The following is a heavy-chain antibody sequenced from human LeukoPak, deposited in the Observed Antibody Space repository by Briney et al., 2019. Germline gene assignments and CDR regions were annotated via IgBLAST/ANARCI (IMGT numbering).Heavy chain of an antibody. CDR3: ARGLGGWPIDY. CDR2: IKQDGSEK. D-gene: IGHD6-19*01. CDR1: GFTFSSYW. Sequence: GGSLRLSCAASGFTFSSYWMSWVRQAPGNGLEWVANIKQDGSEKYYVDSVKGRFTISRDNAKNSLYLQMNSLRAEDTAVYYCARGLGGWPIDYWGQGTLVTVSS. V-gene: IGHV3-7*01. J-gene: IGHJ4*02.